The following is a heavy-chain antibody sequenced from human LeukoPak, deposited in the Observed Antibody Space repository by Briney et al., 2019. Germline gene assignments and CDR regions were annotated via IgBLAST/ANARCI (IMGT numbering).Heavy chain of an antibody. V-gene: IGHV4-39*01. J-gene: IGHJ4*02. CDR1: GGSISSSSYY. Sequence: SETPSPTCTVSGGSISSSSYYWGWIRQPPGKGLEWIGSIYYSGSTYYNPSLKSRVTISVDTSKNQFSLKLSSVTAADTAVYYCARQGVLWDYWGQGTLVTVSS. D-gene: IGHD2-2*01. CDR2: IYYSGST. CDR3: ARQGVLWDY.